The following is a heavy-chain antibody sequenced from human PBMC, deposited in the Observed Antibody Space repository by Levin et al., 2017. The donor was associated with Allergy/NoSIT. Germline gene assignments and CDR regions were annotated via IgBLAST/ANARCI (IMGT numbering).Heavy chain of an antibody. CDR2: ITRTSRTI. J-gene: IGHJ4*02. D-gene: IGHD7-27*01. Sequence: GGSLRLSCAASGFILRTSDMNWVRQAPGKGLEWISFITRTSRTISYADSVKGRFTVSRDNAKNSLYLDMNSLRAEDTAVYYCVTDESGDEDFDYWGQGILVTVS. CDR1: GFILRTSD. V-gene: IGHV3-48*01. CDR3: VTDESGDEDFDY.